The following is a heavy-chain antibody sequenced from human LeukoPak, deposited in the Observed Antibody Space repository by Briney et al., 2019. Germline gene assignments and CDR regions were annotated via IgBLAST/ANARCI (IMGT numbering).Heavy chain of an antibody. CDR2: ISYDGSNK. D-gene: IGHD2-2*01. CDR1: GFTFSSYG. CDR3: AKEGYQRLLGLDY. V-gene: IGHV3-30*18. Sequence: GGSLRLSCAASGFTFSSYGMHWVRQAPGKGLEWVAVISYDGSNKYYADSVKGRFTISRDNSKNTLYLQMNSLRAEDTAVYYCAKEGYQRLLGLDYWGQGTLVTVSS. J-gene: IGHJ4*02.